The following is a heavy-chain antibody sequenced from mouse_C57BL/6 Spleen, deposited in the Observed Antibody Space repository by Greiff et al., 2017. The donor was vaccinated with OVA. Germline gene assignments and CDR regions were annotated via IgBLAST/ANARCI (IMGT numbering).Heavy chain of an antibody. J-gene: IGHJ2*01. V-gene: IGHV1-69*01. CDR3: AVYYDYESYFDY. Sequence: QVQLQQPGAELVMPGASVKLSCKASGYTFTSYWMHWVKQRPGQGLEWIGEIDPSDSYTNYNQKFKGKSTLTVDKTSSTAYMQLSILTSEDSAVYYCAVYYDYESYFDYWGQGTTLTVSS. CDR1: GYTFTSYW. D-gene: IGHD2-4*01. CDR2: IDPSDSYT.